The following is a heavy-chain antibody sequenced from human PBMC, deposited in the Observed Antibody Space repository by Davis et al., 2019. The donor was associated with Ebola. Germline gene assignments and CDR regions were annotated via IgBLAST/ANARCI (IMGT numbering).Heavy chain of an antibody. Sequence: KVSCKGSGYSFTSYWIGWVRQMPGKGLEWMGIIYPGDSDTRYSPSFQGQVTISADKSISTAYLQWSSLKASDTAMYYCARQRSLVGAASDYWGQGTLVTVSS. CDR3: ARQRSLVGAASDY. CDR1: GYSFTSYW. V-gene: IGHV5-51*01. CDR2: IYPGDSDT. J-gene: IGHJ4*02. D-gene: IGHD1-26*01.